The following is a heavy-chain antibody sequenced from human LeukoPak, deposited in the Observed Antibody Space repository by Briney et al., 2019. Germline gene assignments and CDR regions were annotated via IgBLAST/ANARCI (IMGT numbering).Heavy chain of an antibody. CDR3: TGRVWFGEQTVDY. Sequence: PGGSLRLSCAASGFTFSGSAMHWVRQASGKGLEWVGRIRSKANSYATAYAASVKGRFTISRDDSKNTAYLQMNSLKTEDTAVYYCTGRVWFGEQTVDYWGQGTLVTVSS. CDR1: GFTFSGSA. D-gene: IGHD3-10*01. CDR2: IRSKANSYAT. J-gene: IGHJ4*02. V-gene: IGHV3-73*01.